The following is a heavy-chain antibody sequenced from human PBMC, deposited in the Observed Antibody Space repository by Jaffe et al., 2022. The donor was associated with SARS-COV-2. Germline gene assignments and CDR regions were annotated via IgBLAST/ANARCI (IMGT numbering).Heavy chain of an antibody. CDR3: ARTGSSWYGRNYFDY. D-gene: IGHD6-13*01. Sequence: QVQLQESGPGLVKPSQTLSLTCTVSGGSISSGSYYWSWIRQPAGKGLEWIGRIYTSGSTNYNPSLKSRVTISVDTSKNQFSLKLSSVTAADTAVYYCARTGSSWYGRNYFDYWGQGTLVTVSS. V-gene: IGHV4-61*02. J-gene: IGHJ4*02. CDR1: GGSISSGSYY. CDR2: IYTSGST.